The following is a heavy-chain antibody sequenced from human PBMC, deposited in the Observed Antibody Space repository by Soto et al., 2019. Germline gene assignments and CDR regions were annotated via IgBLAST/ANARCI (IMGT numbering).Heavy chain of an antibody. Sequence: EVQLMESGGGLVQPGGSLRLSCAASAFSFTNYWTHWVRQAPGKGLVWVSCINGDGSRTTYADSVKGRFTLSIDNAKNTVYLEMNSLSADDTAMYYCARDGGSPEIDFDYWSQGTLVTVSS. V-gene: IGHV3-74*01. J-gene: IGHJ4*02. CDR3: ARDGGSPEIDFDY. CDR1: AFSFTNYW. CDR2: INGDGSRT. D-gene: IGHD3-3*01.